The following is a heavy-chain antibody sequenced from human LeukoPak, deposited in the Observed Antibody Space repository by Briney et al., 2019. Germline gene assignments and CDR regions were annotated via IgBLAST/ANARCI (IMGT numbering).Heavy chain of an antibody. CDR2: IRYDGSNK. J-gene: IGHJ3*02. CDR3: AKDGGSDPDSFDI. D-gene: IGHD2-15*01. V-gene: IGHV3-30*02. CDR1: GFIFNTYV. Sequence: GGSLRLSSATHGFIFNTYVIDSVRQAPGKGLECFAFIRYDGSNKNYADSVKGRFTISRDNTKNRMYLQMNSLRAEDTAVYYCAKDGGSDPDSFDIWGQGTMVTVSS.